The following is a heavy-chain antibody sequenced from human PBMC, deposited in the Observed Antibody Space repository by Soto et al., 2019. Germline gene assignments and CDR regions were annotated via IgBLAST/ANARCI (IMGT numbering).Heavy chain of an antibody. CDR1: GFIFTNFW. CDR2: IDTSGSST. Sequence: PGESLKISCEASGFIFTNFWMHWVRQVPGKGLVWVSRIDTSGSSTSYADSVKGRFTISRDNAKNTVSLQMNSLRAEDTGVYYCAKDSWYFDLWSQGSLVTAPQ. D-gene: IGHD6-13*01. J-gene: IGHJ4*02. V-gene: IGHV3-74*01. CDR3: AKDSWYFDL.